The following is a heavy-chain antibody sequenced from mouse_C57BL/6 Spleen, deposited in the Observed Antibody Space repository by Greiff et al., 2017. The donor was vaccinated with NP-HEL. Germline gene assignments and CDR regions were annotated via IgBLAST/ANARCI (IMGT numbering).Heavy chain of an antibody. V-gene: IGHV1-61*01. D-gene: IGHD1-1*01. Sequence: QVHVKQPGAELVRPGSSVKLSCKASGYTFTSYWLDWVKQRPGQGLEWIGNIYHSDSETHYNQKFKDKATLTVDKSSSTAYMQLSSLTSEDSAVYYCAREGAITTVVGYFDYWGQGTTLTVSS. J-gene: IGHJ2*01. CDR3: AREGAITTVVGYFDY. CDR2: IYHSDSET. CDR1: GYTFTSYW.